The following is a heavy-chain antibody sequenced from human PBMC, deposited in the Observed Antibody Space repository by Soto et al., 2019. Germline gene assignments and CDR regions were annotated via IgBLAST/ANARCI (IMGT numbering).Heavy chain of an antibody. D-gene: IGHD4-17*01. CDR3: AHRRHDYGDYWEGSFDY. J-gene: IGHJ4*02. CDR2: IYWDDDK. V-gene: IGHV2-5*02. Sequence: QITLKAAGPTLVKPTQTLTLTCTFSGFSLSTSGVGVGWIRQPPGKALEWLALIYWDDDKRYSPSLKSRLTITKDTSKTQGVLTMTNMDPVDTATYYCAHRRHDYGDYWEGSFDYWGQGTLVTVSS. CDR1: GFSLSTSGVG.